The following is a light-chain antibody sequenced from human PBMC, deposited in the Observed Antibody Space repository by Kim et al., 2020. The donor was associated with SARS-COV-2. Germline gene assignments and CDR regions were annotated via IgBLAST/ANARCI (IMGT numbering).Light chain of an antibody. CDR2: YDS. J-gene: IGLJ3*02. Sequence: SYELTQPPSVSVARGKTARITCGGNNIGSKSVHWYQQKPGQAPVLVIYYDSDRPSGIPERFSGSNSGNTATLTISRVEAGDEADYYCQVWDSSSDHPVFGGGTQLTVL. CDR3: QVWDSSSDHPV. CDR1: NIGSKS. V-gene: IGLV3-21*04.